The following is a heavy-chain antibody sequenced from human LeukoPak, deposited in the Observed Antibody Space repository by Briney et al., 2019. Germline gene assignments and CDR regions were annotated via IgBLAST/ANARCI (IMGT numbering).Heavy chain of an antibody. D-gene: IGHD3-22*01. Sequence: PGGSLRLSCAASGFTFSDYYMSWIRQAPGKGLEWVSYISSSGSTIYYADSVKGRFTISRDNAKNSLYLQMNSLRAEDTAVYYCASPPHYDSSGYSRDAFDIWGQGTMVTVSS. V-gene: IGHV3-11*01. J-gene: IGHJ3*02. CDR1: GFTFSDYY. CDR3: ASPPHYDSSGYSRDAFDI. CDR2: ISSSGSTI.